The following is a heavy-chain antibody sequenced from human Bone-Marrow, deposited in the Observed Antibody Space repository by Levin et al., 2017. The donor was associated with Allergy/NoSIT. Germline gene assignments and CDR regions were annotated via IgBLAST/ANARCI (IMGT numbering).Heavy chain of an antibody. CDR1: GGSISSSNW. CDR2: IYHSGST. CDR3: ARDVRYGDYGGVFLDY. V-gene: IGHV4-4*02. Sequence: SETLSLTCAVSGGSISSSNWWSWVRQPPGKGLEWIGEIYHSGSTNYNPSLKSRVTISVDKSKNQFSLKLSSVTAADTAVYYCARDVRYGDYGGVFLDYWGQGTLVTVSS. D-gene: IGHD4-17*01. J-gene: IGHJ4*02.